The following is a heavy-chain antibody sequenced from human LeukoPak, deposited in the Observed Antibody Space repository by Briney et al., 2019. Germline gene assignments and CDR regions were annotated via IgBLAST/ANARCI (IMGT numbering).Heavy chain of an antibody. CDR1: GFTFSSYG. CDR3: AKDYYDSSGYLRDYYYYGMDV. D-gene: IGHD3-22*01. CDR2: ISYDGSNK. J-gene: IGHJ6*02. Sequence: GRSLRLSCAASGFTFSSYGMHWVRQAPGKGLEWVAVISYDGSNKYYADSVKGRFTISRDNSKNTLYLQMNSLRAEDTAVYYCAKDYYDSSGYLRDYYYYGMDVWGQGTTVTVSS. V-gene: IGHV3-30*18.